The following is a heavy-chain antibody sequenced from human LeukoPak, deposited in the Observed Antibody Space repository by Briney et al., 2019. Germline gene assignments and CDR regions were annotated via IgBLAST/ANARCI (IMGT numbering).Heavy chain of an antibody. Sequence: RPGGSLRLSCAASGFSFSSYAMSWVRQAPGKGLEWVSTISGSGGSTYYADSVKGRLTISRDNSKNTLYLQMNSLRAEDTAVYHCAKGGCSGGSCHFDYWGQGTLVTVSS. CDR1: GFSFSSYA. J-gene: IGHJ4*02. CDR2: ISGSGGST. V-gene: IGHV3-23*01. D-gene: IGHD2-15*01. CDR3: AKGGCSGGSCHFDY.